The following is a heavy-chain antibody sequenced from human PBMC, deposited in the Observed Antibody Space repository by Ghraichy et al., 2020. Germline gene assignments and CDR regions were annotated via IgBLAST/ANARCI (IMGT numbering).Heavy chain of an antibody. CDR3: ARDGGIVGATPDAFDL. CDR2: INWNGGST. J-gene: IGHJ3*01. V-gene: IGHV3-20*04. D-gene: IGHD1-26*01. Sequence: GSLRLSCEASGFTFGDYAMSWVRQAPGKGLEWVSGINWNGGSTGYVASVKGRLTISRDNAKNSLYLQMKSLRAEDTALYYCARDGGIVGATPDAFDLWGQGTMVTVSS. CDR1: GFTFGDYA.